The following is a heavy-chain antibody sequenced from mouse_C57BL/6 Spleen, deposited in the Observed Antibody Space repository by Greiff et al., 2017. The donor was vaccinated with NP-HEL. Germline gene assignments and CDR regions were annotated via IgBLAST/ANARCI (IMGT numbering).Heavy chain of an antibody. CDR2: IRNKANNHAT. D-gene: IGHD2-4*01. CDR1: GFTFSDAW. Sequence: DVMLVESGGGLVQPGGSMKLSCAASGFTFSDAWMDWVRQSPEKGLEWVAEIRNKANNHATYYAESVKGRFTISRDDSKSSVYLQMNSLRAEDTGIYYCTRGYDYDVAMDYWGQGTSVTVSS. J-gene: IGHJ4*01. CDR3: TRGYDYDVAMDY. V-gene: IGHV6-6*01.